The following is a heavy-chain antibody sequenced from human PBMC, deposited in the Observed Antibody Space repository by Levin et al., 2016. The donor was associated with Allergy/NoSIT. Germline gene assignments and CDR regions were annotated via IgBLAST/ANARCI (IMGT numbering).Heavy chain of an antibody. CDR3: ARDKMRYYGSGGFYFDG. V-gene: IGHV3-30*04. CDR2: ISYDGKNE. D-gene: IGHD3-10*01. Sequence: GGSLRLSCSASRFTFSAYAMHWVRQAPGKGLEWVAFISYDGKNEYYADSVKGRFTISRDNSRNTLFLQVSSLRHEDTAMYYCARDKMRYYGSGGFYFDGWGQGTLVTVAS. CDR1: RFTFSAYA. J-gene: IGHJ4*02.